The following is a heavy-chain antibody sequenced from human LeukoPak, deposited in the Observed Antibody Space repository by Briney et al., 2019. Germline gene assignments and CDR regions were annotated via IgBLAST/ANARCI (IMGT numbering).Heavy chain of an antibody. Sequence: PGGSLRLSCAASGFTFSDYYMSWIRQAPGKGLEWVSYISSSGSTIYYADSVKGRFTISRDNAKNSLYLQMNSLRAEDTAVYYCAREKRYCSGGSCYHYAFDIWGQGTMVTVSS. V-gene: IGHV3-11*04. D-gene: IGHD2-15*01. CDR1: GFTFSDYY. CDR3: AREKRYCSGGSCYHYAFDI. J-gene: IGHJ3*02. CDR2: ISSSGSTI.